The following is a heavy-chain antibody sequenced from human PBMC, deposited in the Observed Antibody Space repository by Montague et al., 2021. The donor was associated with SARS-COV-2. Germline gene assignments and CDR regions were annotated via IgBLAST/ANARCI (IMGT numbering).Heavy chain of an antibody. V-gene: IGHV3-33*01. D-gene: IGHD3-9*01. CDR1: GFSFRNYG. J-gene: IGHJ6*02. CDR2: IWFDGRKK. Sequence: SLRLSCAASGFSFRNYGMNWVRQAPGKGLAGVVVIWFDGRKKYYADSVEGRFTVSRENSKNTLYLEMNSLRAEDTGVYYCARDRLEILSPGRGMDVWGQGTPVTVSS. CDR3: ARDRLEILSPGRGMDV.